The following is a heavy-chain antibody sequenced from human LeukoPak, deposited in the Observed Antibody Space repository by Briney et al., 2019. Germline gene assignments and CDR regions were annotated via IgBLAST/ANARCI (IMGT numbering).Heavy chain of an antibody. Sequence: SETLSLTCSVYGGSISSRSYCWGWIRQPPGKGLEWLGSMYYSGSPYHNPSLKSRVTISVDTSKNQFSLKLSSVTAADTAVYYCARLLYDRSGYYYFDCWGQGTLVTVSS. CDR2: MYYSGSP. CDR1: GGSISSRSYC. D-gene: IGHD3-22*01. J-gene: IGHJ4*02. V-gene: IGHV4-39*01. CDR3: ARLLYDRSGYYYFDC.